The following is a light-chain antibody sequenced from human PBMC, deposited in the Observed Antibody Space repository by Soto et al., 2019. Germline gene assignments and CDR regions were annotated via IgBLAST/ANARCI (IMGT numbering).Light chain of an antibody. CDR1: SSDVGAYNF. CDR3: SSSAGIYHYLV. Sequence: QSVLTQPASVSGSPGQSITISCTGTSSDVGAYNFVSWHQQHPGKAPKLMIYEVNKRPSGVPDRFSGSKSGYTASLTVSGLQTEDEAFYYCSSSAGIYHYLVFGGGTKVTVL. V-gene: IGLV2-8*01. CDR2: EVN. J-gene: IGLJ3*02.